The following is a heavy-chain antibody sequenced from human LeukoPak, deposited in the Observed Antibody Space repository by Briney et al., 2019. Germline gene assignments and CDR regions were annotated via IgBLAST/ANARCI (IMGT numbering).Heavy chain of an antibody. J-gene: IGHJ4*02. CDR3: ARAVTVTTNYFDY. CDR2: INAGNGNT. CDR1: GFTFTSYA. D-gene: IGHD4-17*01. V-gene: IGHV1-3*01. Sequence: PGGSLRLSCAASGFTFTSYAMHWVRQAPGQRLEWMGWINAGNGNTKYSQKFQGRVTITRDTSASTAYMELSSLRSEDTAVYYCARAVTVTTNYFDYWGQGTLVTVSS.